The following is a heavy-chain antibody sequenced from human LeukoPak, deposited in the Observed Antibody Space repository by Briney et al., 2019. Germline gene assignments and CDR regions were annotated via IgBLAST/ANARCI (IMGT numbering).Heavy chain of an antibody. D-gene: IGHD3-3*01. CDR3: AKGLLGVATNDPFDI. J-gene: IGHJ3*02. V-gene: IGHV3-30-3*02. Sequence: DGTNKYYADSVKGRFTISRDNSKNTLYLEMNSLRPEDTAVYFCAKGLLGVATNDPFDIWGLGTLVTVSS. CDR2: DGTNK.